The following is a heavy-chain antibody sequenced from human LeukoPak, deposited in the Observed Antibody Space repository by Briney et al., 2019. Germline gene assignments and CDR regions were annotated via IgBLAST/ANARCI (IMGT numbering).Heavy chain of an antibody. D-gene: IGHD6-13*01. CDR1: GFTFDDYA. Sequence: PGGSLRLSCAASGFTFDDYAMHWVRQAPGKGLEWVSGISWNSGSIGYADSVKGRFTISRDNAKNSLYLQMNSLRAEDTALYYCAKDMQLGGVDYWGQGTLVTVSS. J-gene: IGHJ4*02. CDR3: AKDMQLGGVDY. V-gene: IGHV3-9*01. CDR2: ISWNSGSI.